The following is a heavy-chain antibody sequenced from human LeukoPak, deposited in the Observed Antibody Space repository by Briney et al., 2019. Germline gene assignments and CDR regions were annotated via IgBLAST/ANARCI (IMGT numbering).Heavy chain of an antibody. CDR3: GSGSRDY. Sequence: SETLSLTCTVSGGSISSSNYYWGWIRQPPGKGLEWIANIYSSGSAYYSPSLKSRVTISADTSKNQFSLKLSSVTAADTAVYYCGSGSRDYWGQGTLVTVSS. CDR1: GGSISSSNYY. V-gene: IGHV4-39*01. J-gene: IGHJ4*02. CDR2: IYSSGSA. D-gene: IGHD3-10*01.